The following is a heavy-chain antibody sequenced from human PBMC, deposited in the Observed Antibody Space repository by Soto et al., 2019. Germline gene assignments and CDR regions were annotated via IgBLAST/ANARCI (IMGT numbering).Heavy chain of an antibody. D-gene: IGHD3-10*01. J-gene: IGHJ4*02. CDR1: GLTFGGRA. V-gene: IGHV3-23*01. Sequence: WWSLRLSCIASGLTFGGRAMSWLRQAPGEGPQWVATITDNGGDAKYADSVRGRFVISRDNSKKTLYLQMTSLTAEDSAMYFCARGSTESYPGSRIFDFWGRGTLVTVSS. CDR3: ARGSTESYPGSRIFDF. CDR2: ITDNGGDA.